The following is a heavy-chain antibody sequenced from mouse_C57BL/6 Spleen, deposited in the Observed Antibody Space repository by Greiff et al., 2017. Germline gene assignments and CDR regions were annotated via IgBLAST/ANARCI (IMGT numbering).Heavy chain of an antibody. J-gene: IGHJ4*01. CDR3: ARDTIYDGYRYAMDY. D-gene: IGHD2-3*01. V-gene: IGHV3-5*01. CDR1: GISITTGNYR. CDR2: IYYSGTI. Sequence: EVKLVESGPGLVKPSQTVFLTCTVTGISITTGNYRWSWIRQFPGNKLEWIGYIYYSGTITYNPSLTSRTTITRDTPKNHFFLEMNSLTAEDTATYYCARDTIYDGYRYAMDYWGQGTSVTVSS.